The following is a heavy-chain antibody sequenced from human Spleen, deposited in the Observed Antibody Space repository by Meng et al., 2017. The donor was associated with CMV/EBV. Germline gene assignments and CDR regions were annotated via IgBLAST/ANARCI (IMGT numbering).Heavy chain of an antibody. Sequence: KVSCKAYGYSFPGYSIHWVRQTPEKGLQWMGRISPNTGDTIYEENFQGRVTMTRDTSINTAYMELSSLTSDDTAVYYCGRGQQTFDPWGQGTLVTVSS. CDR3: GRGQQTFDP. J-gene: IGHJ5*02. CDR1: GYSFPGYS. D-gene: IGHD1-1*01. V-gene: IGHV1-2*06. CDR2: ISPNTGDT.